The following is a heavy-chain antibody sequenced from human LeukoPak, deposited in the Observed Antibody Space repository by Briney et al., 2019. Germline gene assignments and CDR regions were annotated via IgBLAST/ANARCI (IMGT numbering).Heavy chain of an antibody. CDR1: GGSFSGYY. Sequence: PSETLSLTCAVYGGSFSGYYWGWIRQPPGMGLEWIGEINHSGSSNYNPSLKSRVTISVDTSKNQFSLKLSSVTAADTAVYYCARGTKDGEFDYWGQGTLVTVSS. CDR3: ARGTKDGEFDY. J-gene: IGHJ4*02. V-gene: IGHV4-34*01. CDR2: INHSGSS. D-gene: IGHD7-27*01.